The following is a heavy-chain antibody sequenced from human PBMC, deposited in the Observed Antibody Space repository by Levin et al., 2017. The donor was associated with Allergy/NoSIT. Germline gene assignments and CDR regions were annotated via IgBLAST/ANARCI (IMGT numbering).Heavy chain of an antibody. D-gene: IGHD2-2*01. CDR2: INPNSGGT. Sequence: ASVKVSCKASGYTFTGYYMHWVRQAPGQGLEWMGWINPNSGGTNYAQKFQGRVTMTRDTSISTAYMELSRLRSDDTAVYYCARDVSELVVVPAATGWFDPWGQGTLVTVSS. CDR1: GYTFTGYY. V-gene: IGHV1-2*02. J-gene: IGHJ5*02. CDR3: ARDVSELVVVPAATGWFDP.